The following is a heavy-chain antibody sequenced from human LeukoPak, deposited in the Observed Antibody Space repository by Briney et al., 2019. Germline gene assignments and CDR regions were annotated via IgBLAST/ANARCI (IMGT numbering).Heavy chain of an antibody. D-gene: IGHD3-10*01. CDR1: GFTLSSYS. CDR2: ISRSSAYI. Sequence: PGGSLRLSCAASGFTLSSYSMNWVRQAPGKGLEWVSSISRSSAYIYYADSVKGRFAISRDNAKNSLYLQMNSLRAEDTAVYYCASFPPYMVRTDAFDIWGQGTMVTVSS. V-gene: IGHV3-21*01. CDR3: ASFPPYMVRTDAFDI. J-gene: IGHJ3*02.